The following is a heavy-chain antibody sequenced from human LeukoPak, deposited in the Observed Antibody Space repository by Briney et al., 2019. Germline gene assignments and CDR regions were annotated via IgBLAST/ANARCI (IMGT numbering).Heavy chain of an antibody. Sequence: PGGSLTLSCAPSGFTLSIAAMTSVPQAPGKGLEWVSLIGASGQSTYYADYVKCQFTISRDHANNPLSLQMNSVRVEETAMYFCAKDIQLSTWSLGTVVTVSS. CDR1: GFTLSIAA. D-gene: IGHD5-24*01. V-gene: IGHV3-23*01. J-gene: IGHJ3*01. CDR2: IGASGQST. CDR3: AKDIQLST.